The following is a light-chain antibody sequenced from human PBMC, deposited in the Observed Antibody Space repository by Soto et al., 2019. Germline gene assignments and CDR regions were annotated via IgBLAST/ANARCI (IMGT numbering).Light chain of an antibody. CDR3: SSYSISTAYL. Sequence: QSALTQPASVSGSPGQSITISCTGTSSDIGAYNSVSWYQQHPGKAPKLIVFEVSNRPSGVSYRFSGSKSGNTASLTISGLQAEDEADYFCSSYSISTAYLFGTGTKVTVL. CDR2: EVS. J-gene: IGLJ1*01. CDR1: SSDIGAYNS. V-gene: IGLV2-14*01.